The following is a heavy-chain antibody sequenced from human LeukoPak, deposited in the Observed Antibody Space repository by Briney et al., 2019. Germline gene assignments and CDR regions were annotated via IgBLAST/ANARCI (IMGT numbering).Heavy chain of an antibody. Sequence: GGSLRLSCAASGFTFSSYSMNWVRQAPGKGLEWVSYISSSSSTIYYADSVKGRFTISRDNAKNSLYLQMNSLRDEDTAVYYCARDVGKIYGDYGGDYWGQGTLVTVSS. CDR3: ARDVGKIYGDYGGDY. D-gene: IGHD4-17*01. J-gene: IGHJ4*02. V-gene: IGHV3-48*02. CDR2: ISSSSSTI. CDR1: GFTFSSYS.